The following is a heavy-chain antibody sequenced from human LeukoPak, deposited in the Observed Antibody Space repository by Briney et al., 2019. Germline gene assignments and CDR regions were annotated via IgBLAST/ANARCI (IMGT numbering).Heavy chain of an antibody. J-gene: IGHJ4*02. Sequence: GGSLRLSCAASGFTFSRYSMNWVRQAPGKGLEWVSVIYSGGNTYYADSVKGRFTISRDNSKGTAFLQMNSLRRNDTAIYFCAKGLSAGTIDYWGQGALVTVSS. D-gene: IGHD6-19*01. CDR2: IYSGGNT. V-gene: IGHV3-NL1*01. CDR1: GFTFSRYS. CDR3: AKGLSAGTIDY.